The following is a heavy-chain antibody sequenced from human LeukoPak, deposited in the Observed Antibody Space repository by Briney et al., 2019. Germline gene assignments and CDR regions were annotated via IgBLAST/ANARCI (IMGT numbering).Heavy chain of an antibody. D-gene: IGHD7-27*01. CDR3: ARDVTGVIYYYYYYMDV. CDR1: GFTFSDYY. CDR2: IYSGGST. Sequence: GGSLRLSCAASGFTFSDYYMSWIRQAPGKGLEWVSVIYSGGSTYYADSVKGRFTISRDNSKNTLYLQMNSLRAEDTAVYYCARDVTGVIYYYYYYMDVWGKGTTVTVSS. J-gene: IGHJ6*03. V-gene: IGHV3-66*02.